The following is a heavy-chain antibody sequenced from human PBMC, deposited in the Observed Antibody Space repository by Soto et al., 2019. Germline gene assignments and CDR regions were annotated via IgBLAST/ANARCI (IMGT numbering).Heavy chain of an antibody. V-gene: IGHV1-69*13. CDR3: ARDPLVSYGKDYGMDV. CDR1: GGTFSSYA. CDR2: IIPIFGTA. D-gene: IGHD5-18*01. Sequence: SVKVSCKASGGTFSSYAISWVRQAPGQGLEWMGGIIPIFGTANYAQKFQGRVTITADESTSTAYMELSSLRSEDTAVYYCARDPLVSYGKDYGMDVWGQGTTVTVSS. J-gene: IGHJ6*02.